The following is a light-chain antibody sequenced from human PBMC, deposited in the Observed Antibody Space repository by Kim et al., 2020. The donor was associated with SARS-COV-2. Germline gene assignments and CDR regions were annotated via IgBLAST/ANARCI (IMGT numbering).Light chain of an antibody. V-gene: IGLV3-19*01. CDR3: NSRDSSSNHVV. CDR2: GKN. Sequence: SSELTQDPAVSVALGQTVRITCQGDSLRSYYASWYQQKPGQAPILVIYGKNNRPSGIPDRFSGSKSGNTDSLTITGAQAEDEADYYCNSRDSSSNHVVFGGGTQLTVL. CDR1: SLRSYY. J-gene: IGLJ2*01.